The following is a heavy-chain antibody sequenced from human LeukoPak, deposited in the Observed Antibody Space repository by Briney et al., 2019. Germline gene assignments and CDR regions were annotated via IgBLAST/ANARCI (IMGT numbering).Heavy chain of an antibody. CDR1: GGSFSGYS. J-gene: IGHJ4*02. D-gene: IGHD2-2*01. V-gene: IGHV4-34*01. Sequence: SETLSLTCAVSGGSFSGYSWNWIRQSPGKGLEWIGEINQSGSTKYNPSLKSRVTISVDTSKNQFSLNLRSVTAADTAVYYCARSLSTAGIDYWGQGTLVTVSS. CDR3: ARSLSTAGIDY. CDR2: INQSGST.